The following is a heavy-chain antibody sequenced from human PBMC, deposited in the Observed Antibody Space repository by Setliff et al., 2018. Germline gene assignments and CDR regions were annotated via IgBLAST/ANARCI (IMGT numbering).Heavy chain of an antibody. CDR3: ATTLEGCGDDCWTIKH. CDR1: GYTFNIYP. V-gene: IGHV1-3*04. CDR2: INTGSGVA. J-gene: IGHJ1*01. Sequence: ASVKVSCKASGYTFNIYPMHWVRQAPGQRPEWMGWINTGSGVARYSHNFQGRVTFTRDTSATTAYMDLSSLMFEDTAVYYCATTLEGCGDDCWTIKHLGKGTLGTVSS. D-gene: IGHD2-21*02.